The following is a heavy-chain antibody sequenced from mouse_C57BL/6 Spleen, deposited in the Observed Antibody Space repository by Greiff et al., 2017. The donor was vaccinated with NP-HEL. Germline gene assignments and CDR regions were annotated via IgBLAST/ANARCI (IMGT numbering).Heavy chain of an antibody. Sequence: QVQLQQSGAELMKPGASVKLSCKATGYTFTGYWIEWVKQRPGHGLEWIGEILPGSGSTNYNEKFKGKATFTADTSSNTAYMQLSSLTTEDSAVYFCAGDRFITTVVTPFDYWGQGTTLTVSS. D-gene: IGHD1-1*01. CDR1: GYTFTGYW. V-gene: IGHV1-9*01. CDR2: ILPGSGST. CDR3: AGDRFITTVVTPFDY. J-gene: IGHJ2*01.